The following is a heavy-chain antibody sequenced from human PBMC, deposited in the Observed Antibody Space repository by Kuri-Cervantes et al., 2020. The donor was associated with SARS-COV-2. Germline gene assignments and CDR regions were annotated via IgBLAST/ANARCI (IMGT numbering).Heavy chain of an antibody. CDR2: ISTSSSYT. D-gene: IGHD1-20*01. V-gene: IGHV3-21*01. CDR1: GFTFDDYG. CDR3: ASNRDNWNDVVDAFDI. J-gene: IGHJ3*02. Sequence: GGSLRLSCAASGFTFDDYGMSWVRQAPGKGLEWVSSISTSSSYTYYADSVKGRFTISRDNAKNSLYLQMNSLRAEDTAVYYCASNRDNWNDVVDAFDIWGQGTMVTVSS.